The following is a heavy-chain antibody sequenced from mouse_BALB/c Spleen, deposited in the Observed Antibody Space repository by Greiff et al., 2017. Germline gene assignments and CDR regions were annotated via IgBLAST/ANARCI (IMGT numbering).Heavy chain of an antibody. Sequence: DVKLQESGPSLVKPSQTLSLTCSVTGDSITSGYWNWIRKFPGNKLEYMGYISYSGSTYYNPSLKSRISITRDTSKNQYYLQLNSVTTEDTATYYCARWGLTGTYYFDYWGQGTTLTVSS. CDR3: ARWGLTGTYYFDY. CDR2: ISYSGST. J-gene: IGHJ2*01. CDR1: GDSITSGY. V-gene: IGHV3-8*02. D-gene: IGHD4-1*01.